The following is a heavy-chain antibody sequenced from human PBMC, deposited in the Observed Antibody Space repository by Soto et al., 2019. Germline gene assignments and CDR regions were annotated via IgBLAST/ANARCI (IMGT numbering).Heavy chain of an antibody. CDR3: ARKYQLLFWDYYGMDV. J-gene: IGHJ6*02. Sequence: SVKVSCKASGGTFSSYAISWLRQSPGQGLEWMGGIIPIFGTANYAQKFQGRVTITADESTSTAYMELSSLRSEDTAVYYCARKYQLLFWDYYGMDVWGQGTTVTV. CDR1: GGTFSSYA. V-gene: IGHV1-69*13. CDR2: IIPIFGTA. D-gene: IGHD2-2*01.